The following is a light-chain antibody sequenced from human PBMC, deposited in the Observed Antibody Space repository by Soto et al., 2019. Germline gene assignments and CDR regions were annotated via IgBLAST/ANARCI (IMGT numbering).Light chain of an antibody. J-gene: IGKJ1*01. V-gene: IGKV3-15*01. CDR1: QSVSSN. CDR2: GAS. CDR3: QQYNNWPLPWA. Sequence: EIVMTQSPATLSVSPGERATLSCRASQSVSSNLAWYQQKPGQAPRLLIYGASTRATGIPDRFSGSGSGTEFTLTISSLQSEDFAVYYCQQYNNWPLPWAFGQGTKVEIK.